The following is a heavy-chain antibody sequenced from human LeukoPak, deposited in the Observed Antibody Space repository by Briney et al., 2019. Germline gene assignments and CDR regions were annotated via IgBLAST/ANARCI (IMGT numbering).Heavy chain of an antibody. CDR2: ISSSGSTT. CDR1: GFTFSSYE. V-gene: IGHV3-48*03. Sequence: GGSLRLSCAASGFTFSSYEMNWVRQAPGKRLEWVSYISSSGSTTHYADSVKGRFTISRDNAKNSLYLQMNSLRAEDTAVYYCARDNYDSSGYYFDWGQGTLVTVSS. D-gene: IGHD3-22*01. CDR3: ARDNYDSSGYYFD. J-gene: IGHJ4*02.